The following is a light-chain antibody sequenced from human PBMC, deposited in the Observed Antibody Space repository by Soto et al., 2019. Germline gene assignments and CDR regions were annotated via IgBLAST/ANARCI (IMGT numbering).Light chain of an antibody. V-gene: IGLV2-14*01. J-gene: IGLJ1*01. CDR3: SSYTSSSPLGV. CDR1: SSDVGGYNY. CDR2: DVS. Sequence: QSVLTQPASVSGSPGQSITISCTGTSSDVGGYNYVSWYQQHPVTDPKLMIYDVSNRHSGVSNRFSGSKSGNTASLTISGLQAEDEADYYCSSYTSSSPLGVFGTGTKVTVL.